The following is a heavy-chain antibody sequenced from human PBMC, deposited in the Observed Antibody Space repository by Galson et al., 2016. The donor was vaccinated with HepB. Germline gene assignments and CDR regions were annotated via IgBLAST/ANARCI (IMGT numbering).Heavy chain of an antibody. D-gene: IGHD1/OR15-1a*01. CDR2: IVPMFGTT. J-gene: IGHJ5*02. CDR1: GGTLNNFG. CDR3: ARDGWGVLEQGFFDP. V-gene: IGHV1-69*13. Sequence: SVKVSCKASGGTLNNFGFNWLRQAPGQGPEWLGRIVPMFGTTNHARKFQDRVTMTADEAKATVYLHLSSLRSYDTAVYFCARDGWGVLEQGFFDPWGQGTQVTVSS.